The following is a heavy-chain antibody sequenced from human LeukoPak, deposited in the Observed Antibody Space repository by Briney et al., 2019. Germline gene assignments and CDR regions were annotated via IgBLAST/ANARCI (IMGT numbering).Heavy chain of an antibody. CDR2: ISYDGSNK. CDR3: AKHGHPGWFDP. D-gene: IGHD7-27*01. V-gene: IGHV3-30*18. CDR1: GFTFSSYA. Sequence: PGGSLRLSCAASGFTFSSYAMHWVRQAPGKGLEWVAVISYDGSNKYYADSVKGRFTISRDNSKNTLYLQMNSLRAEDTAVYYCAKHGHPGWFDPWGQGTLVTVSS. J-gene: IGHJ5*02.